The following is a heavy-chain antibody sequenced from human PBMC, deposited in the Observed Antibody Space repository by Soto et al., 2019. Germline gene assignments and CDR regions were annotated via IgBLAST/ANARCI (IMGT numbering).Heavy chain of an antibody. CDR3: ARGGYYAYGMDV. J-gene: IGHJ6*02. CDR1: GYTFTSYD. V-gene: IGHV1-8*01. D-gene: IGHD3-3*01. Sequence: ASVKVSCKASGYTFTSYDINWVRQATGQGLEWMGWMNPNSGNTGYAQEFQGRVTMTRNTSISTAYMELSSLRSEDTAVYYCARGGYYAYGMDVWGQGTTVTVYS. CDR2: MNPNSGNT.